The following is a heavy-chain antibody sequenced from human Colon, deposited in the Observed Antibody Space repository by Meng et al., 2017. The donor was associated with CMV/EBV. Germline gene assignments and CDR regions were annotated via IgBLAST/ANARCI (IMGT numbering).Heavy chain of an antibody. CDR1: GFTFGDYA. J-gene: IGHJ4*02. D-gene: IGHD1-26*01. V-gene: IGHV3-66*02. CDR3: ARGIVGATGSYYFDY. Sequence: GESLKISCTASGFTFGDYALSWVRQAPGKGLEWVSVIYSGGSTYYADSVKGRFTISRDNSKNTLYLQMNSLRAEDTAVYYCARGIVGATGSYYFDYWGQGTLVTVFS. CDR2: IYSGGST.